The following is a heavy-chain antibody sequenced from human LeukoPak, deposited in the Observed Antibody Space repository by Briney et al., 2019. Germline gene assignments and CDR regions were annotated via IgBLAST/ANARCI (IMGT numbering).Heavy chain of an antibody. CDR3: ARLYGVFDP. Sequence: SETLSLTCAVYGGSFSGYYWSWIRQPPGKGLEWIGEVNHSGSTNYNPSLKSRVTISVDTSKNQFSLKLSSVTAADTAVYYCARLYGVFDPWGQGTLVTVSS. CDR1: GGSFSGYY. V-gene: IGHV4-34*01. D-gene: IGHD3-10*02. CDR2: VNHSGST. J-gene: IGHJ5*02.